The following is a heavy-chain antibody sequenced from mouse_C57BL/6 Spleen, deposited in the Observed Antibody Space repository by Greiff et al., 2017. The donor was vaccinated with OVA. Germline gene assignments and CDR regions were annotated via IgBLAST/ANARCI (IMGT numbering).Heavy chain of an antibody. CDR1: GYTFTDYY. Sequence: VQLQESGAELVKPGASVKLSCKASGYTFTDYYINWVKQRPGQGLEWIARIYPGSGNTYYNEKFKGKATLTAEKSSSTAYMQLSSLTSEDSAVYFCARGLTGTKGFAYWGQGTLVTVSA. V-gene: IGHV1-76*01. CDR3: ARGLTGTKGFAY. D-gene: IGHD4-1*01. J-gene: IGHJ3*01. CDR2: IYPGSGNT.